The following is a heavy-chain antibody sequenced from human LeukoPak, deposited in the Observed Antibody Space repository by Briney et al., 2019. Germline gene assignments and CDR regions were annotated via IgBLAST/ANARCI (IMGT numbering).Heavy chain of an antibody. J-gene: IGHJ4*02. CDR3: VTEGIDAYTLAY. D-gene: IGHD5-24*01. Sequence: PGGSLRLSCAASGFTFSSSGMHWVRQAPGKGLEWVAVISYDGSDKYYADSVKGRLTISRDNSKNTLYLQMNSLRAEDTAVYYCVTEGIDAYTLAYWGQGILVTVSS. V-gene: IGHV3-30*03. CDR1: GFTFSSSG. CDR2: ISYDGSDK.